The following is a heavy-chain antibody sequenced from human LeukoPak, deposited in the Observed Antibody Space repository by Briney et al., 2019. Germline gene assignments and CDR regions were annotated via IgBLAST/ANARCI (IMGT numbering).Heavy chain of an antibody. CDR3: ARDQGYCSGGSCYEPIDY. D-gene: IGHD2-15*01. CDR2: TYYRSKWYN. CDR1: GDSVSSNSAA. J-gene: IGHJ4*02. V-gene: IGHV6-1*01. Sequence: SQTLSLTCAISGDSVSSNSAAWNWIRQSPPRGLEWLGRTYYRSKWYNDYAVSVKSRITINPDTSKNQFSLQLNSVTPEDTAVYYCARDQGYCSGGSCYEPIDYWGQGTLVTVSS.